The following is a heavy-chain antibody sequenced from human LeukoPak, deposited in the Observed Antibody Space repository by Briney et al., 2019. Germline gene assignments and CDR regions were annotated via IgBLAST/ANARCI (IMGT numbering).Heavy chain of an antibody. D-gene: IGHD5-24*01. CDR1: GVSISRTTYY. CDR3: ARHGEMAVITHLDY. J-gene: IGHJ4*02. V-gene: IGHV4-39*01. Sequence: PETLSLTCTVSGVSISRTTYYWGWIRQPPGKGLEWIGTIYYTGSTYYSPSLKSRVTISVDTSKNQFSLKLISVTAADTAVYYCARHGEMAVITHLDYWGQGTLVTVSS. CDR2: IYYTGST.